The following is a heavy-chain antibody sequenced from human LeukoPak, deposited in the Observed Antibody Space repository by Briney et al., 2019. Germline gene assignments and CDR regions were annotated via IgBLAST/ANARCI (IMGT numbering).Heavy chain of an antibody. CDR1: GFTFSSYD. CDR2: IGNAGDT. J-gene: IGHJ3*02. Sequence: GTLTLSCAASGFTFSSYDMHWIRQAPGKGLEWISAIGNAGDTYYKRSVKGRFTISRENAKNYLYLQMNSLTAADTAVYYCARGGRSSGWYWAFYIWGQGIMVTVSS. V-gene: IGHV3-13*01. CDR3: ARGGRSSGWYWAFYI. D-gene: IGHD6-19*01.